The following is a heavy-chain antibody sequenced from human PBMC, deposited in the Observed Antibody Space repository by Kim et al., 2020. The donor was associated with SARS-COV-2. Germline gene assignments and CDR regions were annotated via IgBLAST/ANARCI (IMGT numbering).Heavy chain of an antibody. CDR1: GYTFTSYG. J-gene: IGHJ5*02. V-gene: IGHV1-18*01. Sequence: ASVKVSCKASGYTFTSYGISWVRQAPGQGLEWMGWISAYNGNTNYAQKLQGRVTMTTDTSTSTAYMELRSLRSDDTAVYYCARAQGEVAAAGEFDPWGQGTLVTVSS. D-gene: IGHD6-13*01. CDR2: ISAYNGNT. CDR3: ARAQGEVAAAGEFDP.